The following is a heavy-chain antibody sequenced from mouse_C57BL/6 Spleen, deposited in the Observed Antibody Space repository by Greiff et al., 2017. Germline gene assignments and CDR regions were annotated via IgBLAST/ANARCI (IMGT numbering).Heavy chain of an antibody. Sequence: VQLQESGPGLVQPSQSLSITCTVSGFSLTSYGVHWVRQSPGKGLAWLGVIWSGGSTDYNAAFISRLSISKDNSKRQFFFKMNSLQADDTAIYYCARKEDGTDYAMDYWGQGTSVTVSS. V-gene: IGHV2-2*01. D-gene: IGHD1-1*01. J-gene: IGHJ4*01. CDR2: IWSGGST. CDR3: ARKEDGTDYAMDY. CDR1: GFSLTSYG.